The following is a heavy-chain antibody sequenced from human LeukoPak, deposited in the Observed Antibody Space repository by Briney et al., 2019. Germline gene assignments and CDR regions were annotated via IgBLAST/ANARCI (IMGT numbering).Heavy chain of an antibody. Sequence: PGGSLRLSRAASGFTFSSYAMSWVRQAPGKGLEWVSAISGSGGSTYYADSVKGRFTISRDNSKNTLYLQMNSLRAEDTAVYYCAKGVFAIRTYFDYWGQGTLVTVSS. D-gene: IGHD3-3*01. CDR3: AKGVFAIRTYFDY. J-gene: IGHJ4*02. V-gene: IGHV3-23*01. CDR1: GFTFSSYA. CDR2: ISGSGGST.